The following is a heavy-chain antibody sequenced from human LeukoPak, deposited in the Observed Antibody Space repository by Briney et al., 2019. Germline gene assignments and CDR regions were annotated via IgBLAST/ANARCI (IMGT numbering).Heavy chain of an antibody. Sequence: SVKVSCKASGGTFSSYAISWVRQAPGQGLEWMGGIIPIFGTANYAQKFQGRVTITADESSSTAYMELSSLRSEDTAVYYCARDTFDSSGTDYWGQGTLVTVSS. J-gene: IGHJ4*02. V-gene: IGHV1-69*13. CDR2: IIPIFGTA. CDR1: GGTFSSYA. CDR3: ARDTFDSSGTDY. D-gene: IGHD3-22*01.